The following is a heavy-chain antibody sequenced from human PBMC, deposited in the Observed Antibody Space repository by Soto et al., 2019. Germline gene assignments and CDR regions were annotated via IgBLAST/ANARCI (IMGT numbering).Heavy chain of an antibody. CDR2: ISYDGSNK. V-gene: IGHV3-30*18. Sequence: QVQLVESGGGVVQPGRSLRLSCAASGFTFSSYGMHWVRQAPGKGLEWVAVISYDGSNKYYADSVKGRFTISRDNSKNTLYLQMNSLRAEDTGVYYCAKDGSSRGGVDYWGQGTLVTVSS. J-gene: IGHJ4*02. D-gene: IGHD6-13*01. CDR3: AKDGSSRGGVDY. CDR1: GFTFSSYG.